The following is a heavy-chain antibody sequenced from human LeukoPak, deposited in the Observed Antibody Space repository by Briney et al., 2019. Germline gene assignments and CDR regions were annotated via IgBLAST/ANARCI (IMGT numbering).Heavy chain of an antibody. CDR3: ARDLSVAGDY. CDR2: TSYDGSNK. J-gene: IGHJ4*02. Sequence: GRSLRLSCAASGFTFSSYAMHWVRQAPGKGLEWVAVTSYDGSNKYYADSVKGRFTISRDNSKNTLYLQMNSLRAEDTAVYYCARDLSVAGDYWGQGTLVTVSS. CDR1: GFTFSSYA. D-gene: IGHD6-19*01. V-gene: IGHV3-30-3*01.